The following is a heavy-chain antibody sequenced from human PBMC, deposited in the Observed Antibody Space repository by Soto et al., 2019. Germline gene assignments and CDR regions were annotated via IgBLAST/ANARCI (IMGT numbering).Heavy chain of an antibody. CDR2: INAGNGNT. CDR1: GYTFTSYA. J-gene: IGHJ4*02. CDR3: ARPPIRYFDFNFDY. D-gene: IGHD3-9*01. Sequence: QVQLVQSGAEVKKPGASVKVSCKASGYTFTSYAMHWVRQAPARRLEWMGWINAGNGNTKYSQKFQGRVTITRDTSASTAYMELSSLRSEDTAVYYCARPPIRYFDFNFDYWGQGTLGTVSS. V-gene: IGHV1-3*01.